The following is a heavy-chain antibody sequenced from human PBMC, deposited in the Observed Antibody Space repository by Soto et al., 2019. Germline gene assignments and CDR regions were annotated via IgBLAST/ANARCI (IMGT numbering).Heavy chain of an antibody. CDR2: INPGNGNT. CDR3: ARGGYFDSSNFLAY. J-gene: IGHJ4*02. Sequence: EKVSCQASGNTFTIYRTNWVRQAPGRGLEWMGWINPGNGNTKYSQQFQGRVIIDRDTSASTAYMELSSLRSEDTAVYYCARGGYFDSSNFLAYWGLGTLVTVSS. V-gene: IGHV1-3*01. CDR1: GNTFTIYR. D-gene: IGHD3-22*01.